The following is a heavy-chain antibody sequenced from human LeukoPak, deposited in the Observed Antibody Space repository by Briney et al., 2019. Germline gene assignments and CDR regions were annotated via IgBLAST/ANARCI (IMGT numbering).Heavy chain of an antibody. V-gene: IGHV4-34*01. J-gene: IGHJ5*02. D-gene: IGHD3-9*01. CDR2: INHSGST. CDR3: ARSGRYGWFDP. Sequence: SETLSLTCAVYGGSFSDYYWSWIRQPPGKGLEWIGEINHSGSTNYNPSLKSRVTISVDTSKNQFSLKLSSVTAADTAVYYCARSGRYGWFDPWGQGTLVTVSS. CDR1: GGSFSDYY.